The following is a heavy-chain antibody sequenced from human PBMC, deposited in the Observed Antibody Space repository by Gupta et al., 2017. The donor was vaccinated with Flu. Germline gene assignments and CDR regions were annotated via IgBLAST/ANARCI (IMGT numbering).Heavy chain of an antibody. CDR2: INPTSGGT. D-gene: IGHD3-22*01. CDR1: GYTFSAYY. CDR3: ARAYYYDSSAFYFGD. J-gene: IGHJ4*02. Sequence: QVQLVQSGAEVKKPGASVKVSCKASGYTFSAYYMHWVRQAPGQGLEWMGRINPTSGGTNYAQKFQGRVTVTRDTSINTAYMELSRLRSDDTAVYYCARAYYYDSSAFYFGDWGQGTLLTVSS. V-gene: IGHV1-2*06.